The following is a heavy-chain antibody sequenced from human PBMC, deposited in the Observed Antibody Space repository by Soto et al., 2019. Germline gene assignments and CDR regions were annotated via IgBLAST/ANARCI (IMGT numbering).Heavy chain of an antibody. Sequence: KPGGSLRLSCAASGFTFSDYYMSWIRQAPGKGLEWVSYISSSSSYTNYADSVKGRFTISRDNAKNSLYLQMNSLRAEDTAVYYCARDRVTTSSHYGMDVWGQGTTVTVSS. V-gene: IGHV3-11*06. D-gene: IGHD4-17*01. J-gene: IGHJ6*02. CDR2: ISSSSSYT. CDR3: ARDRVTTSSHYGMDV. CDR1: GFTFSDYY.